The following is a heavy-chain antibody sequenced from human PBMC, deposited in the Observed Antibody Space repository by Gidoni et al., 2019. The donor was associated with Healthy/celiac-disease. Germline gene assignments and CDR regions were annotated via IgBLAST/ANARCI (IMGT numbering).Heavy chain of an antibody. CDR3: TTFTAMVTTYYYYYGMDV. V-gene: IGHV3-15*01. D-gene: IGHD5-18*01. J-gene: IGHJ6*02. CDR2: IKSKTDGGTT. CDR1: GFTFRTSW. Sequence: EVQLVESGGGLVKPGGSLRLSCAASGFTFRTSWMSWVRQAPGKGLECVGRIKSKTDGGTTDYAAPVKGRFTISRDDSKNTLYLQMNSLKTEDTAVYYCTTFTAMVTTYYYYYGMDVWGQGTTVTVSS.